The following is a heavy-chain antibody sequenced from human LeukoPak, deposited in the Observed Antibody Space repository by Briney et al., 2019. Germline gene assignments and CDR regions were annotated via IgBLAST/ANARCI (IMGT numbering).Heavy chain of an antibody. CDR2: ISSSDTYT. CDR1: GFTFSDYY. V-gene: IGHV3-11*06. CDR3: ARDYYYDSSGYLVS. J-gene: IGHJ4*02. Sequence: GGSLRLSCAASGFTFSDYYMSWIRQAPGKGLEWVSYISSSDTYTNYADSVKGRFTISRDNAKNSLCLQMNSLRAEDTAVYYCARDYYYDSSGYLVSWGQGTLVTVSS. D-gene: IGHD3-22*01.